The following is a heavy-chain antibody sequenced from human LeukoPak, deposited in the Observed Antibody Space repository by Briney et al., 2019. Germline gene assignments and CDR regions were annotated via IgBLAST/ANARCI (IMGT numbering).Heavy chain of an antibody. V-gene: IGHV1-8*01. CDR3: ARGTIGCTNGVCNYYYYGMDV. Sequence: GASVKVSCKASGYTFTSYDINWVRQATGQGLEWMGWMNPNSGNTGYAQKFQGRATMTRNTSISTAYMELSSLRSEDTAVYYCARGTIGCTNGVCNYYYYGMDVWGQGTTVTVSS. D-gene: IGHD2-8*01. CDR2: MNPNSGNT. J-gene: IGHJ6*02. CDR1: GYTFTSYD.